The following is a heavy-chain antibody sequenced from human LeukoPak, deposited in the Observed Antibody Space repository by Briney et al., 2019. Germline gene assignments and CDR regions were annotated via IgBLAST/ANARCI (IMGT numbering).Heavy chain of an antibody. J-gene: IGHJ4*02. CDR3: AKSGNVWYYYDSRNEYFDY. D-gene: IGHD3-22*01. CDR2: ISWNSGSI. V-gene: IGHV3-9*03. Sequence: PGGSLRLSCAASGFTFDDYAMHWVRQAPGKGLEWVSGISWNSGSIGYADSVKGRFTISRDNAKNSLYLQMNSLRAEDMALYYCAKSGNVWYYYDSRNEYFDYWGQGTLVTVSS. CDR1: GFTFDDYA.